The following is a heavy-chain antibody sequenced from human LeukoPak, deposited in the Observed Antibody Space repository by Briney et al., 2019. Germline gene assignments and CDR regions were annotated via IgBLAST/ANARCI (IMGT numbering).Heavy chain of an antibody. V-gene: IGHV4-4*02. CDR2: IYHSGST. J-gene: IGHJ3*02. Sequence: SETLSLTCAVSGCSISSSNWWSWVRQPPGKGVEWIGEIYHSGSTNYHPSLKSRVTISVDKSKNQFSLKLSSVTAADTAVYYCARGGYRDDAFDIWGQGTMVTVSS. CDR3: ARGGYRDDAFDI. CDR1: GCSISSSNW. D-gene: IGHD5-18*01.